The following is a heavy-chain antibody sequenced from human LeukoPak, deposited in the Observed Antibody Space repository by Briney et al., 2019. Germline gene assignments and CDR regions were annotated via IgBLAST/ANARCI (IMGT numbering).Heavy chain of an antibody. J-gene: IGHJ4*02. V-gene: IGHV1-18*01. CDR2: ISAYNGNT. CDR1: GYTFTSYG. CDR3: ACFVVVTATPEGDYFDY. D-gene: IGHD2-21*02. Sequence: GASVKVSCKASGYTFTSYGISWVRQAPGQGLEWMGWISAYNGNTNYAQKLQGRVTMTTDTSTSTAYMELSSLRSEDTAVYYCACFVVVTATPEGDYFDYWGQGTLVTVSS.